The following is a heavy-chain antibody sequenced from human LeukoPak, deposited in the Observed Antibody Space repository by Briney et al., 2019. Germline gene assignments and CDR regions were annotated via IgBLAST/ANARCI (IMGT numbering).Heavy chain of an antibody. V-gene: IGHV1-8*01. J-gene: IGHJ3*02. D-gene: IGHD5-18*01. CDR2: MNPNSGNT. CDR1: GYTFTSHD. CDR3: ASPLKIQGAFDI. Sequence: GASVKVSCKASGYTFTSHDINWVRQATGQGLEWMGWMNPNSGNTGYAQKFQGRVTMTRNTSISTAYMELSSLRSEDTAVYYCASPLKIQGAFDIWGQGTMVTVSS.